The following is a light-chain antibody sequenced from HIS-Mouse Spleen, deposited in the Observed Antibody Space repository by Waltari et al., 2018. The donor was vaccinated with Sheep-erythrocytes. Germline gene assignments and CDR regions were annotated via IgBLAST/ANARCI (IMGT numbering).Light chain of an antibody. Sequence: QSALTQPASVSGSPGQSIPIPCTGTSRDVGGSNSVSWYQQHPGKAPKLMIYDVSNRPSGVSNRFSGSKSGNTASLTISGLQAEDEADYYCSSYTSSSTWVFGGGTKLTVL. J-gene: IGLJ3*02. CDR2: DVS. CDR3: SSYTSSSTWV. CDR1: SRDVGGSNS. V-gene: IGLV2-14*03.